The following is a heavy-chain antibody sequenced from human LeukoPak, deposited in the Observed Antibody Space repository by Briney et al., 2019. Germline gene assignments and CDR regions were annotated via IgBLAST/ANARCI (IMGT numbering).Heavy chain of an antibody. Sequence: KSGGSLRLSCAASGFTFSSYSMNWVRQAPGKGLEWDSSISSSSSYIYYADSVKGRFTISRDNAKNSLYLQMNSLRAEDTAVYYCAIYCSSTSCGFDYWGQGTLVTVSS. D-gene: IGHD2-2*01. J-gene: IGHJ4*02. V-gene: IGHV3-21*01. CDR1: GFTFSSYS. CDR3: AIYCSSTSCGFDY. CDR2: ISSSSSYI.